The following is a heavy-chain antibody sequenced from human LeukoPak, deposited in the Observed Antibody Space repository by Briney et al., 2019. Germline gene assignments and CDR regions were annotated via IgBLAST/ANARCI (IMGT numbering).Heavy chain of an antibody. Sequence: SETLSLTCTVSGGSISSYYWSWIRQPPGKGLEWIGYIYYSGSTNYNPSLKSRVTISVDTSKNQFSLQLSSVTAADTAVYYCARDSGTTGEVKFDPWGQGTLATVSS. D-gene: IGHD3-10*01. V-gene: IGHV4-59*12. CDR1: GGSISSYY. CDR3: ARDSGTTGEVKFDP. J-gene: IGHJ5*02. CDR2: IYYSGST.